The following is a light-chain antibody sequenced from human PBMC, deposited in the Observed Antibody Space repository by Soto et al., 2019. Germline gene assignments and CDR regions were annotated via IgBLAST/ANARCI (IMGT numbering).Light chain of an antibody. J-gene: IGLJ3*02. Sequence: QSALTQPASVSGSPGQSITISCTGTSSDVGGYNYVSWYQQYPGKAPKLMIYDVSNRPSGVSNRFSGSKSGNTASLTISGLQDEDEADYYRSSSTSSSAVVFGGGTQLTVL. V-gene: IGLV2-14*01. CDR2: DVS. CDR3: SSSTSSSAVV. CDR1: SSDVGGYNY.